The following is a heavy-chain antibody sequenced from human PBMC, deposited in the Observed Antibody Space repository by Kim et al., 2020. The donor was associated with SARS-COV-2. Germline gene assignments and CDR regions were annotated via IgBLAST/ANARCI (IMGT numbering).Heavy chain of an antibody. CDR3: ARDRILGYCSSTSCYYYYGMDV. J-gene: IGHJ6*02. Sequence: SETLSLTCTVSGGSISSGGYYWSWIRQHPGKGLEWIGYIYYSGSTYYNPSLKSRVTISVDTSKNQFSLKLSSVTAADTAVYYCARDRILGYCSSTSCYYYYGMDVWGQGTTVTVSS. D-gene: IGHD2-2*01. V-gene: IGHV4-31*03. CDR2: IYYSGST. CDR1: GGSISSGGYY.